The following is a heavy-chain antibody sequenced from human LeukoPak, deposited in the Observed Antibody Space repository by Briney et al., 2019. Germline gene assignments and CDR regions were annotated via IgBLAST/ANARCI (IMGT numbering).Heavy chain of an antibody. J-gene: IGHJ6*03. D-gene: IGHD1-26*01. V-gene: IGHV3-74*01. CDR3: ARQWELPGEYYMDV. CDR2: ISSDGSST. Sequence: PGGSLRLSCAASGFTFRSYWMHWVRQAPGKGLVWVSRISSDGSSTIYADSVKGRFTMSRENAYNTLYLQMNSLRGEDTAVYYCARQWELPGEYYMDVWGKGTTVTVSS. CDR1: GFTFRSYW.